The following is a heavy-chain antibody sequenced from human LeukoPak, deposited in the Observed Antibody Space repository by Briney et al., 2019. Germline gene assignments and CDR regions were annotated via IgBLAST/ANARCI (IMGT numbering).Heavy chain of an antibody. V-gene: IGHV3-66*04. CDR2: IYSGGST. CDR3: ARLSQIGY. CDR1: GFTVSSNY. J-gene: IGHJ4*02. Sequence: GGSLRLSCAASGFTVSSNYMSWVRQAPGKGLEWVSVIYSGGSTYYADSVKGRFTISRDNAKNSLYLQMNSLRPEDTALYYCARLSQIGYWGQGTLVTVSS.